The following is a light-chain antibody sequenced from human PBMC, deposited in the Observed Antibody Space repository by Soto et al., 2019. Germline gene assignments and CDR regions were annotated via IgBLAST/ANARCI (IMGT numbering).Light chain of an antibody. CDR1: QTVRNNY. CDR2: DAS. V-gene: IGKV3D-20*02. J-gene: IGKJ5*01. CDR3: QQRSNWVT. Sequence: EFVLSQSPGTLSLPPGERATLSCRASQTVRNNYLAWYQQKPGQAPRLLIYDASSRATGIPDRFSGGGSGTDFTLTISRLEPEDFAVYYCQQRSNWVTFGQGTRL.